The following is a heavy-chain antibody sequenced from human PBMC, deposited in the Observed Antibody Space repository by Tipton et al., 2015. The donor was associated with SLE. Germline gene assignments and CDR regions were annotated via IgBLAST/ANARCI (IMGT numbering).Heavy chain of an antibody. V-gene: IGHV4-34*01. CDR1: GGSISGYY. CDR3: ARAPLVRIDY. J-gene: IGHJ4*02. CDR2: INHSGST. Sequence: TLSLTCTVSGGSISGYYWSWIRQPPGKGLEWIGEINHSGSTNYNPSLKSRVTISVDTSKNQFSLKLSSVTAADTAVYYCARAPLVRIDYWGQGTLVTVSS. D-gene: IGHD3-10*01.